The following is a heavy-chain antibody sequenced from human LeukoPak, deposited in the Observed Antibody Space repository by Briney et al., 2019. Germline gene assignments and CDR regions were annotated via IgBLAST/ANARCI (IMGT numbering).Heavy chain of an antibody. Sequence: GASVKVSCKASGYTFTSYDINWVRQAPGQGLEWMGWMNPNSGNTGYAQKSEGRVTITRNTSISTAYMELSSLRSEDTAVYYCARGRRRGAAGIYYYMDVWGKGTTVTVSS. D-gene: IGHD6-13*01. CDR3: ARGRRRGAAGIYYYMDV. CDR2: MNPNSGNT. V-gene: IGHV1-8*03. CDR1: GYTFTSYD. J-gene: IGHJ6*03.